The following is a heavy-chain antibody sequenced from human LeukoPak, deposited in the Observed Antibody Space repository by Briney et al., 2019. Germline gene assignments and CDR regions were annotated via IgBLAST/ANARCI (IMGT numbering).Heavy chain of an antibody. Sequence: SETLSLTCAVSGGSISSSNWWSWVRQPPGKGLEWIGEIYHSGSTNYNPSLKSRVTISVDKSKNQFSLKLSSVTAADTAVYYCARLISKKNYYDSSGYYRWGQGTLVTVSS. D-gene: IGHD3-22*01. V-gene: IGHV4-4*02. CDR3: ARLISKKNYYDSSGYYR. CDR2: IYHSGST. J-gene: IGHJ4*02. CDR1: GGSISSSNW.